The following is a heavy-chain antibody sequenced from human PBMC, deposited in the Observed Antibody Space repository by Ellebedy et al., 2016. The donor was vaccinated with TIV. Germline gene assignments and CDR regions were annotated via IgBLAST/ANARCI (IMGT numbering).Heavy chain of an antibody. J-gene: IGHJ4*02. Sequence: GGSLRLXCAASGFIVSATYMSWVRQAPGKGLEWVSIIYPDDRTFYAGFARGRFSISRDKSKNTLYLQMNSLRADDTAVYYCARDSGFGVDTPYWGQGTTVTVSS. CDR2: IYPDDRT. V-gene: IGHV3-53*01. CDR3: ARDSGFGVDTPY. D-gene: IGHD3-3*01. CDR1: GFIVSATY.